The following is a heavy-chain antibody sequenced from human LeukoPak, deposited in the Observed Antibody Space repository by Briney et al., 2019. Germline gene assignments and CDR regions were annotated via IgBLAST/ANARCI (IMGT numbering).Heavy chain of an antibody. J-gene: IGHJ3*02. CDR2: ISGSGVST. CDR1: GVTFSSYA. V-gene: IGHV3-23*01. D-gene: IGHD4-17*01. CDR3: AKDLPYGDYAGGDAFDI. Sequence: PGGSLRLSCAASGVTFSSYARNWVRQATGKGLEWVAVISGSGVSTYYADPVKGRFTISRDYSNNTLYLQMNSLRAEDTAVYYCAKDLPYGDYAGGDAFDIWGQGTMVTVSS.